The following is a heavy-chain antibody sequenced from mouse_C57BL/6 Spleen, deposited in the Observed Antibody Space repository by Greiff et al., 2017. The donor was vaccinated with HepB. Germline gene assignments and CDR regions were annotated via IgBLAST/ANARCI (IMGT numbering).Heavy chain of an antibody. V-gene: IGHV1-69*01. Sequence: QVQLQQPGAELVMPGASVKLSCKASGYTFTSYWMHWVKQRPGQGLEWIGEIDPSDSYTNYNQKFKGKSTLTVDKSSSTAYMQLSSLTSEDSAVYYCARQLGSSYGRDYYFAYWGQSTTLTVSS. CDR2: IDPSDSYT. CDR1: GYTFTSYW. CDR3: ARQLGSSYGRDYYFAY. D-gene: IGHD1-1*01. J-gene: IGHJ2*01.